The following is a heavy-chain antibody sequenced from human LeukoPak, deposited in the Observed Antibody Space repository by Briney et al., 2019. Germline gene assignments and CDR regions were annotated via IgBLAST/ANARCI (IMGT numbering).Heavy chain of an antibody. CDR2: INPNSGGA. CDR1: GYTFTGYY. J-gene: IGHJ5*02. V-gene: IGHV1-2*02. D-gene: IGHD4-17*01. Sequence: GASVKVSCKASGYTFTGYYMHWVRQAPGQGLEWMGWINPNSGGANYAQKFQGRVTMTRDTSISTAYMELSRLRSDDTAVYYCARETGTVPPYNWFDPWGQGTLVTVSS. CDR3: ARETGTVPPYNWFDP.